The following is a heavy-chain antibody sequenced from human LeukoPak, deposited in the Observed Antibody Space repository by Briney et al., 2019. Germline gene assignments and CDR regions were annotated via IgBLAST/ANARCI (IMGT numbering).Heavy chain of an antibody. CDR2: VHYNGSP. CDR3: ARVGGREWLVRRRYFDY. D-gene: IGHD6-19*01. V-gene: IGHV4-59*01. Sequence: SETLSLTCTVSGGSISGYYWSWIRQAPGKGLEWIGYVHYNGSPNYNASLKSRVTISVDASKNQFSLKVSFVSAADTAVYYCARVGGREWLVRRRYFDYWGQGTLVTVSS. CDR1: GGSISGYY. J-gene: IGHJ4*02.